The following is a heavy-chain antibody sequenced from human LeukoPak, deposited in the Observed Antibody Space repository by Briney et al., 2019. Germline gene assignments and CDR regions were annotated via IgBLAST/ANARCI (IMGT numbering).Heavy chain of an antibody. CDR2: IYYSGNT. D-gene: IGHD6-13*01. J-gene: IGHJ3*01. Sequence: PSQTLSLTPTLAAGSISSSSHYCGWIRQPPGKGLEWIGSIYYSGNTYYNPSLKSRVTISVDTSKNQFSLKLSSVTAADTAVYYCARLFSSSWYRGAFDLWGQGTMVTVSS. CDR1: AGSISSSSHY. V-gene: IGHV4-39*01. CDR3: ARLFSSSWYRGAFDL.